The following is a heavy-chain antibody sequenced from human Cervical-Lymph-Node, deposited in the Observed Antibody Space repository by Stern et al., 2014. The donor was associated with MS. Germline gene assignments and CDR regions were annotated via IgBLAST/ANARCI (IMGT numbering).Heavy chain of an antibody. V-gene: IGHV5-51*01. Sequence: MQLVQSGPEVKRPGESLKISCQASGYTFTSYWIGWVRQMPGKGRGVIACMFPGGSDIRYSPSFQDQVTISTEKPSSTAYLQWNNLKASDTAIYYCARQRYFDYWGQGTLVTVSS. CDR3: ARQRYFDY. J-gene: IGHJ4*02. CDR2: MFPGGSDI. CDR1: GYTFTSYW.